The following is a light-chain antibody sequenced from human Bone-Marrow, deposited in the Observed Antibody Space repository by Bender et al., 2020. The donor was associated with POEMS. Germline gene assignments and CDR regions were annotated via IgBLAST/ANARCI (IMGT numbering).Light chain of an antibody. V-gene: IGLV4-69*01. CDR3: QTWGAGLWV. J-gene: IGLJ3*02. CDR2: VKNDGSH. Sequence: QLILTQSPSASASLGASVKLTCTLSSGHSSYAIAWHQQQPEKGPRYLMKVKNDGSHSKGDGIPDRFSGSSSVAERYLIISSLQSEDEADYYCQTWGAGLWVFGGGTKLTVL. CDR1: SGHSSYA.